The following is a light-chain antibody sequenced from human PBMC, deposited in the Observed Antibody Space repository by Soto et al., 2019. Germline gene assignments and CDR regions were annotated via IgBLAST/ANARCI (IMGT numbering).Light chain of an antibody. V-gene: IGLV2-23*02. J-gene: IGLJ3*02. CDR3: CSYAGGRSFVV. Sequence: QSVLTQPPSASGSPGQSVTISCTGTSGDVGSYRFVSWYQQHPGKAPKLIIYEVSYRPSGISNRFSGSKSGNTASLTIAGLQPEDEGEYYCCSYAGGRSFVVFGGGTKLTVL. CDR2: EVS. CDR1: SGDVGSYRF.